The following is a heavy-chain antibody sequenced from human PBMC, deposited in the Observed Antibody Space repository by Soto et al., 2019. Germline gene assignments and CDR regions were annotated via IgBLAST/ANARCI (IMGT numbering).Heavy chain of an antibody. Sequence: ASVKVSCKASGYTFSGYYMHWVRQARGQGLEWMGWINPNSGGTKYVQKFQGWVTMTRDTSISTAYMELSRLRPDDTAVYYCATSIVVSPLYCMDLWGQGTTVTVSS. CDR2: INPNSGGT. CDR3: ATSIVVSPLYCMDL. V-gene: IGHV1-2*04. CDR1: GYTFSGYY. D-gene: IGHD1-26*01. J-gene: IGHJ6*02.